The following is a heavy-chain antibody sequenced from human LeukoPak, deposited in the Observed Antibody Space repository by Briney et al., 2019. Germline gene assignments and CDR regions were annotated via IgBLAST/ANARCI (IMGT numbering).Heavy chain of an antibody. J-gene: IGHJ1*01. V-gene: IGHV3-23*01. CDR3: AKSSTPVAGTGGYFQH. Sequence: GGSLRLSCAASGFTFSSHAMSWVRQAPGKGLEWVSVISGSGDSTYYADSVKGRFTISRDNPKNTLYLQMNSLRAEDTAVYYCAKSSTPVAGTGGYFQHWGQGTLVTVSS. D-gene: IGHD6-19*01. CDR2: ISGSGDST. CDR1: GFTFSSHA.